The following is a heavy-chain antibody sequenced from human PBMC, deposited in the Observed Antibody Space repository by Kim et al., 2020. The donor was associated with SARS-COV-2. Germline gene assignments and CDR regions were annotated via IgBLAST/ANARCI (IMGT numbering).Heavy chain of an antibody. CDR3: ARDAGYYDRYYYGMDV. J-gene: IGHJ6*02. Sequence: GGSLRLSCAASGFTFSSYEMNWVRQAPGKGLEWVSYISSSGSTIYYADSVKGRFTISRDNAKNSLYLQMNSLRAEDTAVYYCARDAGYYDRYYYGMDVWGHGTTVTVSS. V-gene: IGHV3-48*03. D-gene: IGHD3-22*01. CDR2: ISSSGSTI. CDR1: GFTFSSYE.